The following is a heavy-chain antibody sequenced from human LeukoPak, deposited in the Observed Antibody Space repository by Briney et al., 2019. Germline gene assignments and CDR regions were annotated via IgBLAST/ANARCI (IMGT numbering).Heavy chain of an antibody. CDR3: ARAMNYDILTGYYGHTFDI. J-gene: IGHJ3*02. CDR1: GYTFTSYG. Sequence: ASVKVSCKASGYTFTSYGISWVRQAPGQGLEWMGWISAYNGNTNYAQKLQGRVTMTTDTSTSTAYMELRSLRSDDTAVYYCARAMNYDILTGYYGHTFDIWGQGTMVTVSS. V-gene: IGHV1-18*01. D-gene: IGHD3-9*01. CDR2: ISAYNGNT.